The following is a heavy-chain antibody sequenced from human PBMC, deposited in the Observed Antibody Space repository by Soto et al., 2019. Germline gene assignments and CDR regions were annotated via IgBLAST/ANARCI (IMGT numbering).Heavy chain of an antibody. V-gene: IGHV1-18*04. D-gene: IGHD3-10*01. CDR3: ATSYDSGIDP. CDR2: IKPDNGDT. J-gene: IGHJ5*02. Sequence: QLQLVQSGAEGERPGASVRVSCKAYGYPFSKYGISWIRQAPGQGLAWMGWIKPDNGDTIYAQKFQGRATMTTDTSSNTAYMELRSLRSDDTAVYYCATSYDSGIDPWGQGTLVSVSS. CDR1: GYPFSKYG.